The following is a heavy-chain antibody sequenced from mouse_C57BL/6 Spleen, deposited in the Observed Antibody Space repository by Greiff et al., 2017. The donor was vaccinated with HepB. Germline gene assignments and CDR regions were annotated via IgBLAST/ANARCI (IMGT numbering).Heavy chain of an antibody. Sequence: EVMLVESGGGLVQPGGSLSLSCAASGFTFTDYYMSWVRQPPGKALEWLGFIRNKANGYTTEYSASVKVRFTISRDNSQSILYLQRNALRAEDSATYYGARWGFPYAMDYWGQGTSVTVSS. V-gene: IGHV7-3*01. CDR1: GFTFTDYY. CDR3: ARWGFPYAMDY. J-gene: IGHJ4*01. CDR2: IRNKANGYTT.